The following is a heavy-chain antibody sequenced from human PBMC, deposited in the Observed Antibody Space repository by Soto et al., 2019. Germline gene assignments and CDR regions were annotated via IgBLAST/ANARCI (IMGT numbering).Heavy chain of an antibody. CDR3: TRGGVPAAGGPRRY. J-gene: IGHJ4*02. D-gene: IGHD6-13*01. CDR2: IYSGSTT. V-gene: IGHV3-66*01. Sequence: EVQLVESGGGLVQPGGSLRLSCAASGFIVSSNYMTWVRQAPGKGLEWVSVIYSGSTTYYAASVKGRFTISTDNSKNTLYLQMNSLRVEDTAVYYSTRGGVPAAGGPRRYWGQGTLVTVSS. CDR1: GFIVSSNY.